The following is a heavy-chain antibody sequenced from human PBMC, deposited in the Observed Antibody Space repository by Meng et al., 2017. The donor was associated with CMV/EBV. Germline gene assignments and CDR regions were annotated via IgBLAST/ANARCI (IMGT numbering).Heavy chain of an antibody. CDR2: INPSGGST. V-gene: IGHV1-46*01. CDR1: GYTFTSYY. CDR3: ARGGYYDSSGYYSGMDV. J-gene: IGHJ6*02. Sequence: ASVNVSCKASGYTFTSYYMHWVRQAPGQGLEWMGIINPSGGSTSYAQKFQGRVTMTRDTSTSTVYMELSSLRSEDTAVYYCARGGYYDSSGYYSGMDVWGQGTTVTVSS. D-gene: IGHD3-22*01.